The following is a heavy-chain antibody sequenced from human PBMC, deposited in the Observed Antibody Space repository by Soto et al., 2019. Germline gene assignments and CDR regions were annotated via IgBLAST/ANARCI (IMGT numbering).Heavy chain of an antibody. Sequence: SVKVSCKASGGTFSSYAISWVRQAPGQGLEWMGGIIPIFGTANYAQKFQGRVTITADESTSTAYMELSSLRSEDTAVYYCATPRRIVLVPAAMPQFDYWGQGTLVTVSS. CDR1: GGTFSSYA. J-gene: IGHJ4*02. CDR2: IIPIFGTA. D-gene: IGHD2-2*01. V-gene: IGHV1-69*13. CDR3: ATPRRIVLVPAAMPQFDY.